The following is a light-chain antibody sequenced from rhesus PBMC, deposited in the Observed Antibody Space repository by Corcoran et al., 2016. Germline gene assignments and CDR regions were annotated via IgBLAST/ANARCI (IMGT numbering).Light chain of an antibody. CDR3: QQHNSYPHS. Sequence: DIQMTQSPSSLSASVGDTVTITCRASQGITTYLAWYQQTPGKAPKPLIYYASNLESGVTSRFSGSGSGTDFTLTINRLQPEDFAIYYCQQHNSYPHSFGQGTKVEIK. CDR1: QGITTY. CDR2: YAS. J-gene: IGKJ2*01. V-gene: IGKV1S14*01.